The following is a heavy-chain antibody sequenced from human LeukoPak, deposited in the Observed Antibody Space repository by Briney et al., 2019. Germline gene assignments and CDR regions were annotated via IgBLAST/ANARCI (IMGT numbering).Heavy chain of an antibody. V-gene: IGHV5-51*01. CDR1: GYSFTSYW. CDR3: ARQAVAGTLAYYYYYMDV. CDR2: IYPGDSDT. J-gene: IGHJ6*03. Sequence: GESLKISCKGSGYSFTSYWIGWVRQMPGKGLEWMGIIYPGDSDTRYSPSFQGQVTISADKSISTAYLQWSSLKASDTAMYYCARQAVAGTLAYYYYYMDVWGKGTTVTVSS. D-gene: IGHD6-19*01.